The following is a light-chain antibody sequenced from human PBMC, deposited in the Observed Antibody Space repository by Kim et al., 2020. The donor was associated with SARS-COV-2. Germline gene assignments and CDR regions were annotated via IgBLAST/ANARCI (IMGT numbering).Light chain of an antibody. Sequence: ELTQPPSASGTPGQRVIISCSGSSTNIEFNYVYWYQQVPGTAPKVLIYRNNERPSGVPDRFSGSKSGTSASLAISGLRSEDEADYYCAAWDDSLSGRVFGGGTKLTVL. J-gene: IGLJ3*02. CDR2: RNN. CDR1: STNIEFNY. V-gene: IGLV1-47*01. CDR3: AAWDDSLSGRV.